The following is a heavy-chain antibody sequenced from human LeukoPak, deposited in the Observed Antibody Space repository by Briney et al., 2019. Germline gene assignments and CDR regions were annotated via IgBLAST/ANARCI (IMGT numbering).Heavy chain of an antibody. V-gene: IGHV3-15*01. CDR1: GFTFSNAW. Sequence: PGGSLRLSCAASGFTFSNAWMSWVRQAPGKGLEWVGRIKSKTDGGTTDYAAPVKGRFTISRDDLKNTLYLQMNSLKTEDTAVYYCTTDPNFNYYDSSGYFDYWGQGTLVTVSS. CDR2: IKSKTDGGTT. CDR3: TTDPNFNYYDSSGYFDY. D-gene: IGHD3-22*01. J-gene: IGHJ4*02.